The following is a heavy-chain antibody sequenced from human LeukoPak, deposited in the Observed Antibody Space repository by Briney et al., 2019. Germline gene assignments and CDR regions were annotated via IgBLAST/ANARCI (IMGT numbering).Heavy chain of an antibody. J-gene: IGHJ3*02. CDR3: ARSNFFDRRGAFGI. CDR1: GYTFTGYY. Sequence: ASVKVSCKASGYTFTGYYMHWVRQAPGQGLEWMGWINPNSGGTNYAQKFQGRVTMTRDTSISTAYMELSRLRSDDTAVYYCARSNFFDRRGAFGIWGQGTMVTVSS. CDR2: INPNSGGT. D-gene: IGHD3-9*01. V-gene: IGHV1-2*02.